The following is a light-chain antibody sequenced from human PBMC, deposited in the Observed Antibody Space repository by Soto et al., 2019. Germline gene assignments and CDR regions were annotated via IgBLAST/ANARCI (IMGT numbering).Light chain of an antibody. J-gene: IGKJ5*01. CDR2: GAS. CDR3: QQYENSPIT. CDR1: QSITSSF. V-gene: IGKV3-20*01. Sequence: EIVMPQSPATLSVSPGERASLSCGASQSITSSFLAWYQQKPGQAPRLLIYGASSRATGFPDRFSGTGSETDFTLTIYRLEPEDFAVYYCQQYENSPITFGQGTRLENK.